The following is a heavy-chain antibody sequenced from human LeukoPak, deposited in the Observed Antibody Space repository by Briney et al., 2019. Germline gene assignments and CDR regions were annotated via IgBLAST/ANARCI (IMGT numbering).Heavy chain of an antibody. J-gene: IGHJ6*02. V-gene: IGHV1-8*01. CDR2: MNPNSGNT. CDR3: ARVEFGSSWSYYYYGMDV. D-gene: IGHD6-13*01. Sequence: GASVKVSCKASGYTFTSYDINWVRQATGQGLEWMGWMNPNSGNTGYAQKFQGRVTMTRNTSISTAYMELSSLRSEDTAVYYCARVEFGSSWSYYYYGMDVWGQGTTVTVPS. CDR1: GYTFTSYD.